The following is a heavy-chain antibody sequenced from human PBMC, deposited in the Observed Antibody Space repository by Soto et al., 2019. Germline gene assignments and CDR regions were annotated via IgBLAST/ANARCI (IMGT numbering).Heavy chain of an antibody. V-gene: IGHV3-23*01. CDR1: GFAFSSYP. J-gene: IGHJ3*01. D-gene: IGHD6-6*01. Sequence: VQLLESGGALVQPGGSLRLSCAASGFAFSSYPLSWVRQAPEKGLEWVSGISDSGGLTYNADSAKGRFTISRDNSKNTLYLQMNSLRAEDTAVYFCARRAFGSSRAFDLWGQGTVVTVSS. CDR3: ARRAFGSSRAFDL. CDR2: ISDSGGLT.